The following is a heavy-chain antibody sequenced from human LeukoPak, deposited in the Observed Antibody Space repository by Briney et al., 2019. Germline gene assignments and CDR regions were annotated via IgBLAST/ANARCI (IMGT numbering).Heavy chain of an antibody. D-gene: IGHD2-2*01. CDR1: GYTFTSYY. CDR3: ATDPPYQLLKAVFDY. J-gene: IGHJ4*02. V-gene: IGHV1-46*01. Sequence: SVKVSCKASGYTFTSYYMHWVRQAPGQGLEWMGIINPSGGSTIYAQKFQGRVTMTEDTSTDTAYMELSSLRSEDTAVYYCATDPPYQLLKAVFDYWGQGTLVTVSS. CDR2: INPSGGST.